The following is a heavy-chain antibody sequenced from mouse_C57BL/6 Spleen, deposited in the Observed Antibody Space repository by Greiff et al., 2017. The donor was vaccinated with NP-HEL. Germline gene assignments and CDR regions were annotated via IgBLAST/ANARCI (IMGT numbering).Heavy chain of an antibody. CDR2: IDPSDSYT. J-gene: IGHJ3*01. CDR1: GYTFTSYW. V-gene: IGHV1-50*01. Sequence: QVQLQQPGAELVKPGASVKLSCKASGYTFTSYWMQWVKQRPGQGLEWIGEIDPSDSYTNYNQKFKGKATLTVDTSSSTAYMQLSSLTSEDSAVYYCARRGNGSSGFAYWGQGTLVTVSA. CDR3: ARRGNGSSGFAY. D-gene: IGHD1-1*01.